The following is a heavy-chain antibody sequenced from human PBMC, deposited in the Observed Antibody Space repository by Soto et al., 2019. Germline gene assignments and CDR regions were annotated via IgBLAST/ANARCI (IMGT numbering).Heavy chain of an antibody. D-gene: IGHD6-13*01. CDR3: ARRRGSSWYIGMDV. CDR2: INHSGST. J-gene: IGHJ6*02. Sequence: PSETLSLTCAVYGGSFSGYYWSWIRQPPGKGLEWIGEINHSGSTNYNPSLKSRVTISVDTSKNQFSLKLSSVTAADTAVYYCARRRGSSWYIGMDVWGQGNTVTVSS. CDR1: GGSFSGYY. V-gene: IGHV4-34*01.